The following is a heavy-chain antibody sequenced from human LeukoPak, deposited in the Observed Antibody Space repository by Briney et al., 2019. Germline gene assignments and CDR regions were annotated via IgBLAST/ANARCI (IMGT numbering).Heavy chain of an antibody. Sequence: GGSLRLSCAASGFTFSSYSMNWVRQAPGKGLEGVSSISSSSSYIYYADSVKGRFTISRDNAKNSLYLQMNSLRAEDTAVYYCAREGGQDDILTGYPSSNWFDPWGQGTLVTVSS. D-gene: IGHD3-9*01. V-gene: IGHV3-21*01. CDR2: ISSSSSYI. CDR3: AREGGQDDILTGYPSSNWFDP. CDR1: GFTFSSYS. J-gene: IGHJ5*02.